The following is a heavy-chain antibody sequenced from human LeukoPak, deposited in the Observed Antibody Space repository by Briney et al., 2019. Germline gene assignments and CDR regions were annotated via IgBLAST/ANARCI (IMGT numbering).Heavy chain of an antibody. CDR3: AKRSMIVVDLPYDC. CDR1: GFTFSSYA. CDR2: ISGSGGST. Sequence: GGSLRPSCAASGFTFSSYAMSWVRQAPGKGLEWVSAISGSGGSTYYADSVKGRFTISRDNSKTTLYLQMNSLRAEDTAVYYCAKRSMIVVDLPYDCWGQGTLVTVSS. D-gene: IGHD3-22*01. J-gene: IGHJ4*02. V-gene: IGHV3-23*01.